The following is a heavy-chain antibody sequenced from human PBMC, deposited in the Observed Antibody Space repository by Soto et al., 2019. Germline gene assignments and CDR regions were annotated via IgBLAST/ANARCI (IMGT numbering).Heavy chain of an antibody. J-gene: IGHJ4*02. Sequence: EVQLVESGGGLVQPGRSLRLSCAASGFTFDDSAMHWVRQAPGKGLEWVSGISWNSGSIGYADSVKGRFTISRDNAKNSLYLQMNSLRAEDTALYYCAKRSGSYYWFDYWGQGTLVTVSS. CDR2: ISWNSGSI. CDR1: GFTFDDSA. CDR3: AKRSGSYYWFDY. V-gene: IGHV3-9*01. D-gene: IGHD1-26*01.